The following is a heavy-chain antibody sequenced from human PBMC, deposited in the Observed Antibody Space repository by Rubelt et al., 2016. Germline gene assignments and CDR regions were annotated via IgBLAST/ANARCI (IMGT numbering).Heavy chain of an antibody. D-gene: IGHD3-16*01. Sequence: QVQLQQWGAGLLKPSETLSLTCAVYGGAFSDYYRSWIRQPPGKGLEWLSFISESGDVKSYADSVKGRFAISRDNTKNSLFLQIHNLRADDTAVYFCAKDWGISPTWYDGWGQGTLVTVSP. CDR3: AKDWGISPTWYDG. CDR1: GGAFSDYY. J-gene: IGHJ5*01. CDR2: ISESGDVK. V-gene: IGHV3-11*01.